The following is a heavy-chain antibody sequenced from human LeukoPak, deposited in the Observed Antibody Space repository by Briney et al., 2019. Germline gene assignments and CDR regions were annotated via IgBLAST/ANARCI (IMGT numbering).Heavy chain of an antibody. CDR1: GLTFSTFS. Sequence: GGSLTLSCTATGLTFSTFSMSWVRQAPGKGLHWVSAISPTSGTTFYADSVKGRFTVSRDNSKNTVYLHMNSLRAVDTAVYYCARDNARREDIVVVQAANGNWFDSWGQGTLVTVSS. J-gene: IGHJ5*01. CDR3: ARDNARREDIVVVQAANGNWFDS. V-gene: IGHV3-23*01. CDR2: ISPTSGTT. D-gene: IGHD2-2*01.